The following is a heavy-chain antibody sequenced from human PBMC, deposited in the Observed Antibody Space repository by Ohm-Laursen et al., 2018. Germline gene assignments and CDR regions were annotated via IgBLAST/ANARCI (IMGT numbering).Heavy chain of an antibody. J-gene: IGHJ6*02. V-gene: IGHV1-2*02. D-gene: IGHD3-22*01. CDR3: ARDRGSSGYYEYYYYYYGMDV. CDR1: GYTFTGYY. CDR2: INPNSGGT. Sequence: EASVKVSCKASGYTFTGYYMHWVRQAPGQGLEWMGWINPNSGGTNYAQKFQGRVTMTRDTSISTAYMELSRLRSDDTAVYYCARDRGSSGYYEYYYYYYGMDVWGQGTTVTVSS.